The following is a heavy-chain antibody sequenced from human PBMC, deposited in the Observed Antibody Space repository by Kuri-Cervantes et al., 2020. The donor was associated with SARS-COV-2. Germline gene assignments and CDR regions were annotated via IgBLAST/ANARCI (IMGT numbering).Heavy chain of an antibody. Sequence: TLSLTFTASGCSISSSSYYWSWILQPAGKGLEWIGLIYTSGSTNYKHSLKSRVTISVDTSKNQVNLRLTYATAADSGVYYCERVSWLQLWHRYTDSWGQGTTVTVSS. V-gene: IGHV4-61*02. CDR3: ERVSWLQLWHRYTDS. CDR1: GCSISSSSYY. J-gene: IGHJ4*02. CDR2: IYTSGST. D-gene: IGHD1-1*01.